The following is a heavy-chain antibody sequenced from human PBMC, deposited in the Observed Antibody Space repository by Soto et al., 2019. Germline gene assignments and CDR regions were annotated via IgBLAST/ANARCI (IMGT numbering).Heavy chain of an antibody. V-gene: IGHV4-34*01. CDR3: ARGLSRGAMVRYYYYYYGMDV. CDR2: INHSGST. CDR1: GGSFSGYY. Sequence: ETLSLNCAVYGGSFSGYYWSWIRQPPGKGLEWIGEINHSGSTNYNPSLKSRVTISVDTSKNQFSLKLSSVAAADTAVYYCARGLSRGAMVRYYYYYYGMDVWGQGTTVTVSS. D-gene: IGHD5-18*01. J-gene: IGHJ6*02.